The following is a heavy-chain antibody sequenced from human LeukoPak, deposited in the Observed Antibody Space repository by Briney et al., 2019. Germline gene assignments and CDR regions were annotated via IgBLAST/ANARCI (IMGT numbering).Heavy chain of an antibody. V-gene: IGHV3-7*01. D-gene: IGHD6-13*01. J-gene: IGHJ4*02. CDR1: GFTFSTYW. Sequence: GGSLRLSCAASGFTFSTYWMSWVRQAPGKGLEWVANIKQDGSEKYYVDSVKGRFTISRDNAKNSLYLQMNSLRAEDTAMYCCARDSAGNDYWGQGTLVTVSS. CDR3: ARDSAGNDY. CDR2: IKQDGSEK.